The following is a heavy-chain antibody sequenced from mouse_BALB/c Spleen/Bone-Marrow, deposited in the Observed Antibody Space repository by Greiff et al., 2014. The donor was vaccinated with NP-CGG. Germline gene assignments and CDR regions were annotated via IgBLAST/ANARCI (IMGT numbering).Heavy chain of an antibody. Sequence: VQLKESGPDLVKPSQSLSLTCTVPGYSITSGYNWHWIRQFPGNKLEWMGYIHYSGSTDYNPSLKSRISITRDTSKNQFFLQLISVTTEDTATYYCARDYDYPWFAYWGQGTLVTVSA. D-gene: IGHD2-4*01. CDR2: IHYSGST. J-gene: IGHJ3*01. V-gene: IGHV3-1*02. CDR1: GYSITSGYN. CDR3: ARDYDYPWFAY.